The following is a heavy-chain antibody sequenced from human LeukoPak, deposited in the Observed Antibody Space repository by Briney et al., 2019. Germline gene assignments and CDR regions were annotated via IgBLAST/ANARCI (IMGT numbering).Heavy chain of an antibody. CDR1: GGSISSSSYY. V-gene: IGHV4-39*07. CDR2: IYYSGST. Sequence: SETLSLTCTVSGGSISSSSYYWVWIRQPPGKGLEWIGSIYYSGSTYYNPSLKSRVTISVDTSKNQFSLKLSSVTAADTAVYYCARVGDRYCSSTSCYHYYYYMDVWGKGTTVTVSS. J-gene: IGHJ6*03. D-gene: IGHD2-2*01. CDR3: ARVGDRYCSSTSCYHYYYYMDV.